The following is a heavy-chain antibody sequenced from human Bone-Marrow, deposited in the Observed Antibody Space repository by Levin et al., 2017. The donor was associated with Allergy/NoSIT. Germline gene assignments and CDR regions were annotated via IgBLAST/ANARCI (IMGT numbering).Heavy chain of an antibody. CDR2: IGTAGDT. CDR1: GFTFRTHD. CDR3: ARYNYEYNALDI. J-gene: IGHJ3*02. Sequence: PGGSLRLSCAASGFTFRTHDMHWVRQGTGKGLEWVSTIGTAGDTYYPDSVRGRFTISRENAKNSLYPQMNGLSAGDTAVYYCARYNYEYNALDIWGQGTMVTVSS. D-gene: IGHD5-18*01. V-gene: IGHV3-13*01.